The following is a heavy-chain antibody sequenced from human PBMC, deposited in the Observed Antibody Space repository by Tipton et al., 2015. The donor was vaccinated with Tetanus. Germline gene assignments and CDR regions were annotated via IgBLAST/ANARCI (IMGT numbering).Heavy chain of an antibody. V-gene: IGHV4-39*02. D-gene: IGHD3-3*01. J-gene: IGHJ2*01. CDR1: GGSISIPDYY. Sequence: TLSLTCSVSGGSISIPDYYWAWIRQPPGKGLEWIGSIYNSGRPNFNPSLKSRVTMTVDTSKNQFSLKLGSVTVADTALYFCARGSTRHFTIFGQPLRRPWYFDLWGRGTLVTVSS. CDR3: ARGSTRHFTIFGQPLRRPWYFDL. CDR2: IYNSGRP.